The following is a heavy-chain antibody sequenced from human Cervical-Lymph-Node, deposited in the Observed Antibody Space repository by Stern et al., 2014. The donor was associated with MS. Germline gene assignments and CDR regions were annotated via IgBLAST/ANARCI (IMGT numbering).Heavy chain of an antibody. D-gene: IGHD1-26*01. CDR2: LHASGAT. V-gene: IGHV4-61*02. CDR3: ARGHWELLGNNYFDS. Sequence: VQLVESGPGLVKPSQTLSLTCTVSGASISSGTSYWSWIRQPAGGGLEWIGRLHASGATYYNPSLKRRVTISGDTSKNQFPPNLNPVTAADTAVYYCARGHWELLGNNYFDSWGQGTLVTVSS. CDR1: GASISSGTSY. J-gene: IGHJ4*02.